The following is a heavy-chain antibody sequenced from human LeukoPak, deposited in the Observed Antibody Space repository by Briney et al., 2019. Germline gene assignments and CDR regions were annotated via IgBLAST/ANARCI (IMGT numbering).Heavy chain of an antibody. CDR2: ITGSGSFV. Sequence: GGSLRLSCAVSGFIFNNYIMNWVRQAPGKGLEWVSSITGSGSFVYYADSVKGRFTISRDNAKDSLFLQMNSLRAEDTAVYYCARDSSGPWFDPWGQGTLVTVSS. J-gene: IGHJ5*02. CDR1: GFIFNNYI. CDR3: ARDSSGPWFDP. V-gene: IGHV3-21*01. D-gene: IGHD6-6*01.